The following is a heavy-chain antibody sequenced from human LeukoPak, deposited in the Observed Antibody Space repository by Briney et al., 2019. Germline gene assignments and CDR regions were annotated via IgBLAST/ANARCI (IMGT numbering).Heavy chain of an antibody. J-gene: IGHJ6*02. D-gene: IGHD3-10*01. CDR2: ISGSGGST. CDR1: GFTFSSYA. V-gene: IGHV3-23*01. CDR3: AKESARSITMVRGYYYYGMDV. Sequence: PGGSLRLSCAASGFTFSSYAMSWVRQAPGKGLEWVSAISGSGGSTYYADSVKGRFTISRDNSKNTLYLQMNSLRAEDTAVYCCAKESARSITMVRGYYYYGMDVWGQGTTVTVSS.